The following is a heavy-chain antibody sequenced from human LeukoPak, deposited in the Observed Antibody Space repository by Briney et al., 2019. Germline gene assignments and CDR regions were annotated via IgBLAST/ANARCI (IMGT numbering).Heavy chain of an antibody. V-gene: IGHV3-33*06. CDR2: IWYDGSSK. Sequence: GGSLRLSCAASGFTFSSYGMHWVRQAPGKGLEWVAVIWYDGSSKYYADSVKGRFTISRDNSKNTLYLQMNSLRAEDTAVYYCAKLSLYSGYAVDYWGQGTLVTVSS. J-gene: IGHJ4*02. D-gene: IGHD5-12*01. CDR1: GFTFSSYG. CDR3: AKLSLYSGYAVDY.